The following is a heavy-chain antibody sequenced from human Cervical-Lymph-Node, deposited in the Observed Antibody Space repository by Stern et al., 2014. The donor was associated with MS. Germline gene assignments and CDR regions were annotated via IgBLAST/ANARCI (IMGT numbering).Heavy chain of an antibody. Sequence: MQLVESGAEVKKPGASVTVSCRTSGYTFIDYYIHWVRQAPGQGLEGMGIINLSDGATTYAEKFQGRVTMTRDTSTNTAYMQLGSLTSEDTAVFFCAREGADNDAFDVWGQGTMVTVSS. J-gene: IGHJ3*01. CDR2: INLSDGAT. D-gene: IGHD1-26*01. CDR3: AREGADNDAFDV. V-gene: IGHV1-46*03. CDR1: GYTFIDYY.